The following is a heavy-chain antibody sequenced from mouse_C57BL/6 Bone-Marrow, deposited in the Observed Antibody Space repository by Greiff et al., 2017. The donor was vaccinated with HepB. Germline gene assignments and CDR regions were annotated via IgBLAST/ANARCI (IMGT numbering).Heavy chain of an antibody. J-gene: IGHJ2*01. CDR2: IDPSDSYT. V-gene: IGHV1-50*01. D-gene: IGHD1-1*01. CDR1: GYTFTSYW. Sequence: QVQLQQPGAELVKPGASVKLSCKASGYTFTSYWMQWVKQRPGQGLEWIGEIDPSDSYTNYNQKFKGKATLTVDTSSSTAYMQLSSLTSEDSAVYYCARHYGSSYLYYFDDWGQGTTLTVSS. CDR3: ARHYGSSYLYYFDD.